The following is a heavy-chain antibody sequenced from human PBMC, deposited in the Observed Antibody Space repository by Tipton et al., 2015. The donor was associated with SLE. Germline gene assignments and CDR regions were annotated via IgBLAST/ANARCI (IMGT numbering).Heavy chain of an antibody. CDR2: IYYSGST. J-gene: IGHJ3*02. V-gene: IGHV4-39*07. CDR1: GGSISSSSYY. Sequence: TLSLTCTVSGGSISSSSYYWGWIRQPPGKGLEWIGSIYYSGSTYYNPSLKSRVTISVDTSKNQFSLKLSSVTAADTAVYYCARELQQLVAFEIWGQGTMVTVSS. D-gene: IGHD6-6*01. CDR3: ARELQQLVAFEI.